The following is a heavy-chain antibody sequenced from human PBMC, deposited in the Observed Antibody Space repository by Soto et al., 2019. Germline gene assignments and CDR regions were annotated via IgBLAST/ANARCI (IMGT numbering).Heavy chain of an antibody. D-gene: IGHD3-3*01. CDR2: ISGSGGST. CDR3: AKDLRFLEWLLLTPYFDY. CDR1: GFTFSSYA. J-gene: IGHJ4*02. Sequence: PGGSLRLSCAASGFTFSSYAMSWVRQAPGKGLEWVSAISGSGGSTYYADSVKGRFTISRDNSKNTLYLQMNSLRAEDTAVYYCAKDLRFLEWLLLTPYFDYWGQGTLVTVSS. V-gene: IGHV3-23*01.